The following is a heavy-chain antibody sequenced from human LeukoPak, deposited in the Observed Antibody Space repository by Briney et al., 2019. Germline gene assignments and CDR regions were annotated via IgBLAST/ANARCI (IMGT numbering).Heavy chain of an antibody. Sequence: PGGSLRLSCAASGFTFSSYGMHWVRQAPGKGLEWVAVISYDGSNKYYADSVKGRFTISRDNSKNTLYLQMNSLRAEDTAVYYCAKDQSGILGDYYYYMDVWGKGTTVTVSS. CDR1: GFTFSSYG. D-gene: IGHD3-10*01. CDR2: ISYDGSNK. CDR3: AKDQSGILGDYYYYMDV. V-gene: IGHV3-30*18. J-gene: IGHJ6*03.